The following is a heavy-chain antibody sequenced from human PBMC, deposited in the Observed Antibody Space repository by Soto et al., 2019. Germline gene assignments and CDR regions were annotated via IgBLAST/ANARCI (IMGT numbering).Heavy chain of an antibody. CDR3: AKDDLGYCSSTSCYFDY. D-gene: IGHD2-2*01. CDR2: ISGSGGST. CDR1: GFTFSSYA. J-gene: IGHJ4*02. Sequence: GGSLRLSCAASGFTFSSYAMSWVRQAPGKGLEWVSAISGSGGSTYYADSVKGRFTISRDNSKNTLYLQMNSLRVEDTAVYYCAKDDLGYCSSTSCYFDYWGQGTLVTVSS. V-gene: IGHV3-23*01.